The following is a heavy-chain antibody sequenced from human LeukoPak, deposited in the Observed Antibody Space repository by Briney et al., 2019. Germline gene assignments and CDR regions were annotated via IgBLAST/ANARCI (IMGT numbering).Heavy chain of an antibody. D-gene: IGHD1-26*01. J-gene: IGHJ4*02. CDR3: ARDSWSYLGYFDY. Sequence: GGSLRLSCAASGFTFTNYWMSWVRQAPGKGLELVANIKQDRSEKYYVDSVKGRFTISRDNSKNTLYLQMNSLRAEDTAVYYCARDSWSYLGYFDYWGQGTLVTVSS. V-gene: IGHV3-7*03. CDR1: GFTFTNYW. CDR2: IKQDRSEK.